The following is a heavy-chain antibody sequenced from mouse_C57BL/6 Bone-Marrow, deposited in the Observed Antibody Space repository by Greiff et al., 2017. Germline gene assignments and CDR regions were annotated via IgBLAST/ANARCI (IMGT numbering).Heavy chain of an antibody. CDR2: IDPSDSYT. V-gene: IGHV1-59*01. Sequence: QVQLQQPGAELVRPGTSVKLSCKASGYTFTSYWMHWVKQRPGQGLEWIGVIDPSDSYTNYNQKFKGKATLTVDTSSSTAYMQLSSLTSEDSAVYYCARGWLRGYWGQGTTLTVSS. D-gene: IGHD2-2*01. CDR3: ARGWLRGY. CDR1: GYTFTSYW. J-gene: IGHJ2*01.